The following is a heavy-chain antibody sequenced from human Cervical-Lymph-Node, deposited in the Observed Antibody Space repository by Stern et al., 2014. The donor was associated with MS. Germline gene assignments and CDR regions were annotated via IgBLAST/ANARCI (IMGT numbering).Heavy chain of an antibody. CDR1: GYTFISYY. CDR2: INPSGGST. J-gene: IGHJ6*02. D-gene: IGHD6-19*01. V-gene: IGHV1-46*01. Sequence: VQLVESGAEVKTPGASVKLSCKAAGYTFISYYMHWVRPAPAQGLEWMGIINPSGGSTSYAQKFQGRVTMTRDTSTSTVYMELSSLRSEDTAVYYCAREVAGHRLGMMDVWGQGTSVTVSS. CDR3: AREVAGHRLGMMDV.